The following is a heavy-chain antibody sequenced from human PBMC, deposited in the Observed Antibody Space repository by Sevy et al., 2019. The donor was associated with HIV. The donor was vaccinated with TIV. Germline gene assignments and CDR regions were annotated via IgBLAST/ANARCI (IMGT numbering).Heavy chain of an antibody. CDR3: ARSTYYDFWSGYSRLNYYSLDV. CDR2: ISYDGSTK. V-gene: IGHV3-30*03. Sequence: GGSLRLSCGGSGFTFSSYWMSWVRQAPGKGLEWVAVISYDGSTKYYADSVKGRFTISRDNSKNTLYVLMNRLRAEDTAVYFCARSTYYDFWSGYSRLNYYSLDVWGQGTTVTVSS. J-gene: IGHJ6*02. CDR1: GFTFSSYW. D-gene: IGHD3-3*01.